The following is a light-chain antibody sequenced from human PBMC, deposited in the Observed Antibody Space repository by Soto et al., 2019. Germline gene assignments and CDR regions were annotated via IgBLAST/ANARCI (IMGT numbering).Light chain of an antibody. Sequence: DIVLTQSPCTLSLSPGERATLSCRASQSVSSSYLAWYQQKPGQAPRLLTYGASSRATGIPDRFSGSGSGTDFTLTISRLEPEDFAVYYCQQYGSSPLTFGGGTKVDIK. CDR2: GAS. CDR1: QSVSSSY. CDR3: QQYGSSPLT. J-gene: IGKJ4*01. V-gene: IGKV3-20*01.